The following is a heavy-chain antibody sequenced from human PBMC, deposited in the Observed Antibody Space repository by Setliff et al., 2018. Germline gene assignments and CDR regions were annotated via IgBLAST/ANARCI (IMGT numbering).Heavy chain of an antibody. J-gene: IGHJ4*02. D-gene: IGHD2-8*01. CDR3: LRLVRYCTTIACHRTLGEEV. CDR2: ISAYNGHT. CDR1: GYNFAESI. V-gene: IGHV1-18*01. Sequence: WASVKVSCKASGYNFAESIVSWVRQAPGQGLEWMGWISAYNGHTYSAQKFLGRVTLTTDTSTNMAYMELRGLRSDDTAIYYCLRLVRYCTTIACHRTLGEEVWGRGTLVTVS.